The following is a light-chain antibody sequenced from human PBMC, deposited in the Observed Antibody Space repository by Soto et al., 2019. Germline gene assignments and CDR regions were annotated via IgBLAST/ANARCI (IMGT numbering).Light chain of an antibody. Sequence: DIQMTQSPATLSASVGGRFTITFLASQSISVWLAWYQQKPGKAPKLLIYDASSLESGVPSRFSGSGSGTEFTLTINSLQSEDFATYYCQQLNSYPRTFGQGTKVDIK. CDR3: QQLNSYPRT. CDR2: DAS. V-gene: IGKV1-5*01. J-gene: IGKJ1*01. CDR1: QSISVW.